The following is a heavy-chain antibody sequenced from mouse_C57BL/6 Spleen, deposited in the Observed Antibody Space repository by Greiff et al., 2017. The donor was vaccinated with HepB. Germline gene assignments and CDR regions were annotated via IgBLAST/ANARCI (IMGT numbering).Heavy chain of an antibody. V-gene: IGHV1-26*01. CDR2: INPNNGGT. D-gene: IGHD1-1*01. J-gene: IGHJ3*01. CDR1: GYTFTDYY. Sequence: EVQLQQSGPELVKPGASVKISCKASGYTFTDYYMNWVKQSHGKSLEWIGDINPNNGGTSYNQKFKGKATLTVDKSSSTAYMELRSLTSEDSAVYYCARWAVYGSRGAWFAYWGQGTLVTVSA. CDR3: ARWAVYGSRGAWFAY.